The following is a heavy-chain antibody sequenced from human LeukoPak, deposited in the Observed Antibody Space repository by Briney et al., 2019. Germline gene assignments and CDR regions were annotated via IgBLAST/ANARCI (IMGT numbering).Heavy chain of an antibody. CDR1: GFTFSDYW. CDR3: ARGHYGMDV. V-gene: IGHV3-7*01. Sequence: PGGSLRLSCAASGFTFSDYWMTWVRQAQGKGLEWVANIKQGGSEKYYVDSVKGRFTISRDNAKNSLYLQMNSLRAEDTAVYSCARGHYGMDVWGKGTTVTVSS. CDR2: IKQGGSEK. J-gene: IGHJ6*04.